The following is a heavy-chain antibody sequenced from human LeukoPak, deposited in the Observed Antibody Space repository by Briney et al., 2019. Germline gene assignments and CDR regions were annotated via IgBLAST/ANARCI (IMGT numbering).Heavy chain of an antibody. CDR3: ARPDYGLFDY. CDR1: GGSISSSNYY. V-gene: IGHV4-39*01. CDR2: IYYSGST. J-gene: IGHJ4*02. D-gene: IGHD4-17*01. Sequence: ASETLSLTCTVSGGSISSSNYYWGWIRQPPGKVLEWIGSIYYSGSTFYNPSLKSRVTIFEDTSKNQLSLKLSSVTAADTAVYYCARPDYGLFDYWGQGTLVTVSS.